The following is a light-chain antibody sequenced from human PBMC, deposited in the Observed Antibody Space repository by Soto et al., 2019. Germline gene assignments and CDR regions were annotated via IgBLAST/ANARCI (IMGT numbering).Light chain of an antibody. Sequence: EIVLTQSPGTLSLSRGERATGSGRASQSVSSSYLAWYQQKPGQAPRPLIYGASSRATGIPDRFSGSGSGTEFTLTISSLQPDDFATYYCQQYNSYRTFGQGSKV. V-gene: IGKV3-20*01. J-gene: IGKJ1*01. CDR3: QQYNSYRT. CDR2: GAS. CDR1: QSVSSSY.